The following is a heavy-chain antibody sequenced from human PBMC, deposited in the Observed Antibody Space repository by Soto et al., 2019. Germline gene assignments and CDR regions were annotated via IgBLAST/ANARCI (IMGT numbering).Heavy chain of an antibody. J-gene: IGHJ4*02. V-gene: IGHV4-39*01. Sequence: QLQLQESGPGLVKPSETLSLTCTVSGGSISSSSYYWGWIRQPPGKGLEWIGSIYYSGSTYYNPSLKIRVTISVDTSKNQFSLKLSSVTAADTAVYYCARSSPHSCYYAPCDYWGQGTLVTVSS. CDR3: ARSSPHSCYYAPCDY. D-gene: IGHD3-22*01. CDR2: IYYSGST. CDR1: GGSISSSSYY.